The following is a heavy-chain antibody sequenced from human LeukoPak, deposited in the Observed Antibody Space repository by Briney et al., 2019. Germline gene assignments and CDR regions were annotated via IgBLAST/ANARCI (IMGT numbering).Heavy chain of an antibody. CDR1: GGSISSSSYY. CDR2: IYYSGST. D-gene: IGHD4-17*01. Sequence: PSETLSLTCTVSGGSISSSSYYWGWIRQPSGKGLEWIGSIYYSGSTYYNPSLKSRVTISVDTSKNQFSLKLSSVTAADTAVYYCARRKARFTVTTPNWFDPWGQGTLVTVSS. V-gene: IGHV4-39*01. J-gene: IGHJ5*02. CDR3: ARRKARFTVTTPNWFDP.